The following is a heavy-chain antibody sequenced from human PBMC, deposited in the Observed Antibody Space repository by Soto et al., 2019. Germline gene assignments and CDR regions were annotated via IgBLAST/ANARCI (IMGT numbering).Heavy chain of an antibody. CDR1: GGSVSSSSYS. V-gene: IGHV4-39*01. J-gene: IGHJ4*02. CDR3: VTLDVRARVSCNLYF. D-gene: IGHD2-2*03. CDR2: VYYSEST. Sequence: PSETLSITCTVSGGSVSSSSYSWGWVRQPPGKGLEWIGSVYYSESTYYNPSLESRVTMSVDMSKNQFYLNLMFLSAADTAVYYFVTLDVRARVSCNLYFWGQGALGTVSP.